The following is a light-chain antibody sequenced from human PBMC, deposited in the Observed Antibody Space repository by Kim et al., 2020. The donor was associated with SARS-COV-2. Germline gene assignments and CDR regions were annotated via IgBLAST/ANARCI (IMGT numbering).Light chain of an antibody. V-gene: IGKV3D-15*01. CDR1: QKIGRN. CDR2: GAS. Sequence: LSVSPGERATLPGRASQKIGRNLAWYQQKPGQVPRLLIYGASTRATGISARFSGSGSETEFTLTISSLQSEDFAVYYCQQYNALYTFGQGTKLEI. CDR3: QQYNALYT. J-gene: IGKJ2*01.